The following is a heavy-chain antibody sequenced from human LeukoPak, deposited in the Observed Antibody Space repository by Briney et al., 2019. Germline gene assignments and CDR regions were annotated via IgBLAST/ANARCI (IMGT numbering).Heavy chain of an antibody. CDR3: ARDGDRITGNTSDY. D-gene: IGHD1-20*01. CDR1: GFTFSSYG. CDR2: IKQDGSEK. Sequence: PGGSLRLSCAASGFTFSSYGMSWVRQAPGKGLEWVANIKQDGSEKFYVDSVKGRFTISRDNAKNSLYLQMNSLRAEDTAVYYCARDGDRITGNTSDYWGQGTLVTVSS. J-gene: IGHJ4*02. V-gene: IGHV3-7*01.